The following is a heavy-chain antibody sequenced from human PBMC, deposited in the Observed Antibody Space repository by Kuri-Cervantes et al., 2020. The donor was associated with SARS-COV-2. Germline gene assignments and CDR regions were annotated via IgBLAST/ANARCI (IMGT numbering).Heavy chain of an antibody. CDR1: GGSISRSSYF. V-gene: IGHV4-39*02. CDR2: IYYNGNT. CDR3: ARDNYDFWSGASLPGY. Sequence: ESLKISCAVSGGSISRSSYFWGWIRQPPGKGLEWMGSIYYNGNTNYNPSLKSRVTLSADTARNQFSLKLSSVTAADTAVYYCARDNYDFWSGASLPGYWGQGTLVTVSS. D-gene: IGHD3-3*01. J-gene: IGHJ4*02.